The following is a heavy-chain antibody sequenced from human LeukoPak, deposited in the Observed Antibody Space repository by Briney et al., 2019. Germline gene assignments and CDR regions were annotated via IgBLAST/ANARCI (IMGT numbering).Heavy chain of an antibody. D-gene: IGHD2-15*01. CDR2: ISGSGGST. V-gene: IGHV3-23*01. CDR1: GVSFSSSG. CDR3: AKGSVMVVDYGDYFDY. J-gene: IGHJ4*02. Sequence: GGSLRLSCGASGVSFSSSGMNWVRQAPGKGLEWVSAISGSGGSTYYADSVKGRFTISRDNSKNTLYLQMNSLRAEDTAVYYCAKGSVMVVDYGDYFDYWGQGTLVTVSS.